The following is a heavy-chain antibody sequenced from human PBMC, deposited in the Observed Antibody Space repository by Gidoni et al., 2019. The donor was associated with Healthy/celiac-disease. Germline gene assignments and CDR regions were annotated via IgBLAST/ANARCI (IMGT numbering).Heavy chain of an antibody. CDR1: GFTFGDYA. Sequence: EVQLVEYGGGLVQPGRSLRLSCTASGFTFGDYAMSWFRQAPGKGLEWVGFIRSKAYGGTTEYAASVKGRFTISRDDSKSIAYLQMNSLKTEDTAVYYCTSGDYGPIAYYYYGMDVWGQGTTVTVSS. CDR3: TSGDYGPIAYYYYGMDV. J-gene: IGHJ6*02. CDR2: IRSKAYGGTT. V-gene: IGHV3-49*03. D-gene: IGHD4-17*01.